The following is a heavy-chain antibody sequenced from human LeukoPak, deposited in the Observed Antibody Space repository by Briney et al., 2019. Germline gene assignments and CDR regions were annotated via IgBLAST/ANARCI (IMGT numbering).Heavy chain of an antibody. V-gene: IGHV3-15*01. J-gene: IGHJ4*02. CDR2: IKSKTDGGTT. Sequence: PGRSLRLSCVASGFIFSGYAIHWVRQAPGKGLEWVGRIKSKTDGGTTDYAAPVKGRFTISRDDSKNTLYLQMNSLKTEDTAVYYCTTAGVGATDWGQGTLVTGSS. CDR3: TTAGVGATD. CDR1: GFIFSGYA. D-gene: IGHD1-26*01.